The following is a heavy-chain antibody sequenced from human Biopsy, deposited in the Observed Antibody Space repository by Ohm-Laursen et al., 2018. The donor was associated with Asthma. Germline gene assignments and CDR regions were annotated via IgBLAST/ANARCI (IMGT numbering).Heavy chain of an antibody. J-gene: IGHJ3*01. CDR2: VNTGNGDT. V-gene: IGHV1-3*04. D-gene: IGHD3-9*01. Sequence: ASVKVSCKASGYNFISFAIHWVRQAPGQRLEWMGWVNTGNGDTKHSQKFQGRITITRDTSASTAYMELRSLRSEDTATYYCARTYYDFLTGQVKDVFGVWGQGTMVTVFS. CDR1: GYNFISFA. CDR3: ARTYYDFLTGQVKDVFGV.